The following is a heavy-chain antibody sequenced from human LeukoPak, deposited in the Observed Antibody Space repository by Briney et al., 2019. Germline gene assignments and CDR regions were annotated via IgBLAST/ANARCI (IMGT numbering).Heavy chain of an antibody. Sequence: SETLSLTCTVSGGSFTSGSNYWSWLRQPPGRGLEWIGYIYSSGSTEYNPGLKSRVTISMDPSKNQFSLKLRSVTAADTAVYFCAKEHMAVTGYFDGWGKGTLVSVSS. J-gene: IGHJ4*02. V-gene: IGHV4-61*01. CDR3: AKEHMAVTGYFDG. D-gene: IGHD6-19*01. CDR1: GGSFTSGSNY. CDR2: IYSSGST.